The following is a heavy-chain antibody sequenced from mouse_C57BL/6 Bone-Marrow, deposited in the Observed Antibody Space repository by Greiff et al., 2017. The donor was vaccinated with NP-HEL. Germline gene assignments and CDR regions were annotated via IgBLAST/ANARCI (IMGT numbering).Heavy chain of an antibody. J-gene: IGHJ2*01. CDR2: ISYSGST. Sequence: DVQLQESGPGLAKPSQTLSLTCSVTGYSIPSDYWNWIRKFPGNKLEYMGYISYSGSTYYNPSLKSRISITRDTSKNQYYLQLNSVTTEDTATYYCARAYYSNPYYFDYWGQGTTLTVSS. CDR1: GYSIPSDY. CDR3: ARAYYSNPYYFDY. D-gene: IGHD2-5*01. V-gene: IGHV3-8*01.